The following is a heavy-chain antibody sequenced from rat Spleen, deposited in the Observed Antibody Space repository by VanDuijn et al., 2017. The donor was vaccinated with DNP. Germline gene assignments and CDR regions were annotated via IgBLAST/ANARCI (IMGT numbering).Heavy chain of an antibody. CDR2: IKKDSSTI. CDR1: GFNFNDYW. CDR3: TKGPNYGGYSDYFDY. J-gene: IGHJ2*01. D-gene: IGHD1-11*01. Sequence: EVKLVESGGGLVQPGRSLKLSCAASGFNFNDYWMGWVRQAPGKGLEWIGQIKKDSSTINYTPSLKDKFTSSRENAQNTLYLQMSKLGSEDTAIYHCTKGPNYGGYSDYFDYWGQGVMVTVSS. V-gene: IGHV4-2*01.